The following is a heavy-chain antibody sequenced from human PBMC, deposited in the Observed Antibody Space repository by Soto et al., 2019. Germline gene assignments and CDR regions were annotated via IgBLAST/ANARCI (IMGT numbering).Heavy chain of an antibody. CDR1: GGSISSGGYS. CDR3: ARGGVGGHHAFDI. V-gene: IGHV4-30-2*01. J-gene: IGHJ3*02. Sequence: SETLSLTCAVSGGSISSGGYSWSWIRQPPGKGLEWIGYIYHSGSTYYNPSLKSRVTISVDRSKNQFSLKLSSVTAADTAVYYCARGGVGGHHAFDIWGQGTMVTVSS. D-gene: IGHD2-15*01. CDR2: IYHSGST.